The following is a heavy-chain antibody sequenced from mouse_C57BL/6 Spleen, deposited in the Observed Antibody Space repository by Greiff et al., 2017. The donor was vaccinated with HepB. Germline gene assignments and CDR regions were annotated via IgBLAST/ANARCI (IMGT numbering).Heavy chain of an antibody. J-gene: IGHJ3*01. CDR2: IHPNSGST. D-gene: IGHD2-5*01. CDR1: GYTFTSYW. V-gene: IGHV1-64*01. CDR3: AIKSPYYSNYGFAY. Sequence: QVQLQQPGAELVKPGASVKLSCKASGYTFTSYWMHWVKQRPGQGLEWIGMIHPNSGSTNYNEKFKSKATLTVDKSSSTAYMQLSSLTSEDSAVYYCAIKSPYYSNYGFAYWGQGTLVTVSA.